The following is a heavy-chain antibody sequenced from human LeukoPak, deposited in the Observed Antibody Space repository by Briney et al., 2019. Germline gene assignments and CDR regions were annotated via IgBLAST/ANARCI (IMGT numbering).Heavy chain of an antibody. CDR2: INHSGST. CDR1: GGSFSGYY. CDR3: AREATSGYLPELAPYYFDY. Sequence: PSETLSLTCAVYGGSFSGYYWRWIRQPPGKGLEWIGEINHSGSTNYNPSRKSRVTISVDTAKNQFSLKLSSVTAADTAVYYCAREATSGYLPELAPYYFDYWGQGTLVTVSS. D-gene: IGHD5-12*01. J-gene: IGHJ4*02. V-gene: IGHV4-34*01.